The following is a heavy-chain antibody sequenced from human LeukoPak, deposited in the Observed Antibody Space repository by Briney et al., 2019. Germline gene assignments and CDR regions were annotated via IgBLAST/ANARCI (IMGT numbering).Heavy chain of an antibody. J-gene: IGHJ5*02. CDR1: GFTVSSNY. CDR3: AKGTTWNYEYNWFDP. D-gene: IGHD1-7*01. Sequence: GGSLRLSCAASGFTVSSNYMSWVRQAPGKGLEWVSVIYSGGSTYYADSVKGRFTISRDNSKNTLYLQMNSLRAEDTALYYCAKGTTWNYEYNWFDPWGQGTLVTVSS. V-gene: IGHV3-53*05. CDR2: IYSGGST.